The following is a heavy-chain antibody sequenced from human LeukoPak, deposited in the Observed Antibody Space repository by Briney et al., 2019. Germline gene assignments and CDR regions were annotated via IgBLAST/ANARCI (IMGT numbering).Heavy chain of an antibody. CDR3: ARGGIVVVPADTSIWFDP. Sequence: ASVKVSCKASGYTFTGYYMHWVRQAPGQGLEWMGWINPNSGGTNYAQKFQGWVTMTRDTSISTAYMELSRLRSDDTAVYYCARGGIVVVPADTSIWFDPWGQGTLVTVSS. J-gene: IGHJ5*02. V-gene: IGHV1-2*04. CDR1: GYTFTGYY. D-gene: IGHD2-2*01. CDR2: INPNSGGT.